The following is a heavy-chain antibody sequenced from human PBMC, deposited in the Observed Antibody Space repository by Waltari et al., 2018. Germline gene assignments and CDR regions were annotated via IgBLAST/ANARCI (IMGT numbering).Heavy chain of an antibody. V-gene: IGHV3-30*02. CDR2: IRYDGMNK. D-gene: IGHD1-26*01. Sequence: QVQLVESGGGVVQPGGSLRLSCPTSGFTFSHYGMHWVRQAPGRGLEGVDFIRYDGMNKYYVDSGKGRFTISRDNSKNMLYVQMNSLRAEDTAVYYCVTDLWERKDGTYFDNWGQGTLVTVSS. CDR3: VTDLWERKDGTYFDN. CDR1: GFTFSHYG. J-gene: IGHJ4*02.